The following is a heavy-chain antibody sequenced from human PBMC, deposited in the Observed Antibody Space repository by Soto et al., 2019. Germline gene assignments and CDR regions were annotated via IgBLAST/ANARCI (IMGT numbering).Heavy chain of an antibody. Sequence: QVQLQQWGAGLLKPSETLSLTCAVYGGSFSGYYWSWIRQPPGKGLEWIGEINHSGSTNYNPSLKSRVNISVDTSKNQFSLKLSSVTAADTAVYYCAGTHIVVVVAATQNHDAFDIWGQGTMVTVSS. CDR2: INHSGST. CDR3: AGTHIVVVVAATQNHDAFDI. V-gene: IGHV4-34*01. J-gene: IGHJ3*02. D-gene: IGHD2-15*01. CDR1: GGSFSGYY.